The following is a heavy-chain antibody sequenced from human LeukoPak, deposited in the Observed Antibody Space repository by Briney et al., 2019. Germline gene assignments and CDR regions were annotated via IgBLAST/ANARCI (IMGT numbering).Heavy chain of an antibody. D-gene: IGHD3-22*01. CDR1: EFTFSNYW. CDR3: AKGAGGYYDSSGSGFDY. CDR2: IRSSSSYM. Sequence: GGSLRLSCAASEFTFSNYWMTWVRQTPGKGLEWVSSIRSSSSYMYYADSVKGRFTISRDNAKNSLYLQMNSLRAEDTAVYFCAKGAGGYYDSSGSGFDYWGQGTLVTVSS. V-gene: IGHV3-21*01. J-gene: IGHJ4*02.